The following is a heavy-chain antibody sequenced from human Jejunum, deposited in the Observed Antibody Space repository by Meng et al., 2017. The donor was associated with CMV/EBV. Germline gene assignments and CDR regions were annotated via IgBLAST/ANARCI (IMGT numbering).Heavy chain of an antibody. V-gene: IGHV3-30-3*01. Sequence: SGFTFSGYTMQWIRQAPGKGLEWVALISYDETNRYYADSVKGRFSISRDKAKNSLYLQMNSLRPEDTAVYYCARQYCSSSSCYFDYWGQGTLVTVSS. D-gene: IGHD2-2*01. CDR1: GFTFSGYT. CDR2: ISYDETNR. J-gene: IGHJ4*02. CDR3: ARQYCSSSSCYFDY.